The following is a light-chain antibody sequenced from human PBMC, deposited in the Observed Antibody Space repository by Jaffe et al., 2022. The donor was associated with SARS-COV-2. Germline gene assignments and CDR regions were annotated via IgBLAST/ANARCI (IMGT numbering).Light chain of an antibody. V-gene: IGLV2-14*01. CDR1: NSDVGAYNY. Sequence: QSALTQPASVSGSPGQSITISCTGTNSDVGAYNYVSWYQQHPGKAPKLILYDISNRPSGVSTRFSGSKSGNTASLTISGLQAEDEADYYCNSYTTSTSYVFGTGTRVTVL. CDR2: DIS. CDR3: NSYTTSTSYV. J-gene: IGLJ1*01.